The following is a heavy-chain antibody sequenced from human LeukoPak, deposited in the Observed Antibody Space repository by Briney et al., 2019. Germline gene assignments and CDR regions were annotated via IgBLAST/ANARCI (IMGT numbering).Heavy chain of an antibody. CDR2: ISAYNGNT. CDR1: GYTFTSYG. D-gene: IGHD2-8*01. J-gene: IGHJ4*02. CDR3: ARDGVGYCTNGVCYLFDY. Sequence: GASVKVSCKASGYTFTSYGISWVRQAPGQGLEWMGWISAYNGNTNYAQKLKGRVTITTDTSTSTAYMELRSLRSDDTAVYYCARDGVGYCTNGVCYLFDYWGQGTLVTVSS. V-gene: IGHV1-18*01.